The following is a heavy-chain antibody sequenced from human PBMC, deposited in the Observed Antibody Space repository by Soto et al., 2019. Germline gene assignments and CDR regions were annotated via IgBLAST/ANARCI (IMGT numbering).Heavy chain of an antibody. Sequence: PSETLSLTCAVSGGSLGRRDWWSWVRQSPGKGLEWIGQIYLKNGGTTYDPSLSTRVTMSADMSKNLLILEVKSVTAADAAVYYCVKNGDYSLQYWGQGTLVTVSS. CDR1: GGSLGRRDW. D-gene: IGHD4-17*01. V-gene: IGHV4-4*02. CDR2: IYLKNGGT. J-gene: IGHJ1*01. CDR3: VKNGDYSLQY.